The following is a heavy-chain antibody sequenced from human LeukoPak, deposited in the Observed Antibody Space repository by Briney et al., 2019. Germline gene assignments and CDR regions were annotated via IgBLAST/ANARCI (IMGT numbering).Heavy chain of an antibody. Sequence: GGSLRLSCAASGFTFSSYWMTWVRQAPGKGLEWVANIKQDGSEKYYVDSVKGRFTISRDNAKNSLYLQMNSLRAEDTAVYSRARDLLYYDSSGYYHSWGQGTLVTVSS. CDR1: GFTFSSYW. V-gene: IGHV3-7*01. CDR3: ARDLLYYDSSGYYHS. CDR2: IKQDGSEK. J-gene: IGHJ5*02. D-gene: IGHD3-22*01.